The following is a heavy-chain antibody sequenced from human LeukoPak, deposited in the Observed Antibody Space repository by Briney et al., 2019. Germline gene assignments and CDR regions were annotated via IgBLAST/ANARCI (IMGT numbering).Heavy chain of an antibody. CDR3: AREMFTAPGTGDY. Sequence: PGGSLRLSCAASGFTFSSFWMSWVRQAPGKGLEWVANIKQDGSEKYYVDSVKGRFTISRDNAKNSLYLQMNSLRAEDTAVYYCAREMFTAPGTGDYWGQGTLVTVSS. D-gene: IGHD6-13*01. J-gene: IGHJ4*02. CDR1: GFTFSSFW. CDR2: IKQDGSEK. V-gene: IGHV3-7*03.